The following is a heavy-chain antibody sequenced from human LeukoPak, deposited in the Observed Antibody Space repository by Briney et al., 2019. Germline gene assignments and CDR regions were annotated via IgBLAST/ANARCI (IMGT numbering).Heavy chain of an antibody. J-gene: IGHJ4*02. Sequence: PGGSLRLSCAASGFTFSSYAMSWVRQAPGKGLEWVSSISSSSSYIYYADSVKGRFTISRDNAKNSLYLQMNSLRAEDTAVYYCARDPARYYDSSGYHQFDYWGQGTLVTVSS. CDR2: ISSSSSYI. D-gene: IGHD3-22*01. CDR3: ARDPARYYDSSGYHQFDY. CDR1: GFTFSSYA. V-gene: IGHV3-21*01.